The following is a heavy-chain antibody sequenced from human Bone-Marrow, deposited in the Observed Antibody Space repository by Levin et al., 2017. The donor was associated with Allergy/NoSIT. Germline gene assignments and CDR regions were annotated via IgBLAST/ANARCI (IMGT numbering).Heavy chain of an antibody. Sequence: TGGSLRLSCAASGFTFSSYGMHWVRQAPGKGLEWVAVISYDGSNKYYADSVKGRFTISRDNSKNTLYLQMNSLRAEDTAVYYCAKSPPTVVTPWGGLGISYWGQGTLVTVSS. V-gene: IGHV3-30*18. D-gene: IGHD4-23*01. CDR2: ISYDGSNK. J-gene: IGHJ4*02. CDR3: AKSPPTVVTPWGGLGISY. CDR1: GFTFSSYG.